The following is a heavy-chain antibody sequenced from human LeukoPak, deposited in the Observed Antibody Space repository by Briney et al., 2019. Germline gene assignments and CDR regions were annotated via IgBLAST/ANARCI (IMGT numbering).Heavy chain of an antibody. D-gene: IGHD6-6*01. CDR1: GGTFSSYT. Sequence: SVKVSCKASGGTFSSYTISWVRQAPGQGLEWMGRIIPILGIANYAQKFQGRVTITADKSTSTAYMELSNLRSEDTAVYYCARVSSSPDPPRNYWGQGTLVTVSS. CDR2: IIPILGIA. J-gene: IGHJ4*02. CDR3: ARVSSSPDPPRNY. V-gene: IGHV1-69*02.